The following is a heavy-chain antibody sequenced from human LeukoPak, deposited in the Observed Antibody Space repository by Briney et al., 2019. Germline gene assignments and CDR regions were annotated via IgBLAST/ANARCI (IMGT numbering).Heavy chain of an antibody. J-gene: IGHJ4*02. D-gene: IGHD4-23*01. V-gene: IGHV1-69*04. CDR2: IIPILGIA. CDR1: GGTFSSYA. CDR3: ARFDSYGGQYYFDY. Sequence: ASVKVSCKASGGTFSSYAISWVRQAPGQGLEWMGRIIPILGIANYAQKFQGRVTITADKSTSTAYMELSSLRSEDTAVYYCARFDSYGGQYYFDYWGQGTLVTASS.